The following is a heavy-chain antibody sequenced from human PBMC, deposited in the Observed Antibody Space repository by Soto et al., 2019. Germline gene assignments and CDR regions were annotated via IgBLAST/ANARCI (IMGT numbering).Heavy chain of an antibody. CDR2: INTDGGST. D-gene: IGHD3-16*01. V-gene: IGHV3-74*01. CDR1: GFAFSSYW. Sequence: GGSLRLSCAASGFAFSSYWLHWVRQAPGKGLVWVSGINTDGGSTDYADSVMGRFTVSRDNSKNTLYLQMNSLRAEDTAVYYCARDNTIGGRYFDYWGQGTLVTVSS. CDR3: ARDNTIGGRYFDY. J-gene: IGHJ4*02.